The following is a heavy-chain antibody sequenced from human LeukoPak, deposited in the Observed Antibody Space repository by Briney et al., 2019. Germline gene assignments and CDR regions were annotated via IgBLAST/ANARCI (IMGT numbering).Heavy chain of an antibody. D-gene: IGHD1-14*01. CDR1: GGSITSYY. J-gene: IGHJ5*02. CDR2: IYSSGST. V-gene: IGHV4-4*09. Sequence: SETLSLTCTVSGGSITSYYWSWIRQPPGKGLEWIGVIYSSGSTNYNPSLRSRLTISVDTSKNHFSLRLSSVTAADTAVYYCARHFTHVRSGTQHWFDPWGQGTLVTVSS. CDR3: ARHFTHVRSGTQHWFDP.